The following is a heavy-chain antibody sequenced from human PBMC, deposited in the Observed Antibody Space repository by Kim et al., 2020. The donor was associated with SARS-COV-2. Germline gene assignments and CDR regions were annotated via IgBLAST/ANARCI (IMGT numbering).Heavy chain of an antibody. J-gene: IGHJ6*02. V-gene: IGHV3-30*04. Sequence: GGSLRLSCAASGFTFSSYAMHWVRQAPGKGLEWVAVISYDGSNKYYADSVKGRFTISRDNSKNTLYLQMNSLRAEDTAVYYCARDLKIAVAAKWHYYYGMDVWGQGTTGTVS. CDR2: ISYDGSNK. CDR1: GFTFSSYA. D-gene: IGHD6-19*01. CDR3: ARDLKIAVAAKWHYYYGMDV.